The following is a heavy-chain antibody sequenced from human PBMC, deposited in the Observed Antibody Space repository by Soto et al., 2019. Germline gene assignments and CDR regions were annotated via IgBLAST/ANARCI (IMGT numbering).Heavy chain of an antibody. D-gene: IGHD5-18*01. CDR1: GGTFSSYA. V-gene: IGHV1-69*06. J-gene: IGHJ4*02. CDR2: IIPIFGTA. Sequence: SVKVSCKASGGTFSSYAISWVRQAPGQGLEWMGGIIPIFGTANYAQKFQGRVTITADKSTSTAYMELSSLRSEDTAVYYCARDKGGYSYGPIDYWGQGTLVTVSS. CDR3: ARDKGGYSYGPIDY.